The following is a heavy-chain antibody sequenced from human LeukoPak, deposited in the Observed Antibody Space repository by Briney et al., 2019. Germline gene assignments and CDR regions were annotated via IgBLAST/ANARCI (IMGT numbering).Heavy chain of an antibody. D-gene: IGHD2-15*01. CDR3: ATSGCSGGSCYSFFPTDEDAFDI. J-gene: IGHJ3*02. V-gene: IGHV4-4*07. Sequence: SETLSLTCTVSGGSISSYYWSWIRQPAGKGLEWIGRIYTSGSTNYNPSLKSRVTMSVDTSKYQFSLKLSSVTAADTAVYYCATSGCSGGSCYSFFPTDEDAFDIWGQGTMVSVSS. CDR2: IYTSGST. CDR1: GGSISSYY.